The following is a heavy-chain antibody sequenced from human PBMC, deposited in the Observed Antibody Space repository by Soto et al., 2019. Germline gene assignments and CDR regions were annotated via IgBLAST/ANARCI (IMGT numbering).Heavy chain of an antibody. D-gene: IGHD3-16*01. CDR3: AKDSHLGIISPSHDY. Sequence: GGSLRLSCAASGFTFSSSAMSWVRQAPGKGLEWVATFRESGGTTHYADSVKGRFTISRDASKNMLNLQMNSLRAEDTAIYYCAKDSHLGIISPSHDYWGKGTRVTVSS. J-gene: IGHJ4*02. CDR2: FRESGGTT. CDR1: GFTFSSSA. V-gene: IGHV3-23*01.